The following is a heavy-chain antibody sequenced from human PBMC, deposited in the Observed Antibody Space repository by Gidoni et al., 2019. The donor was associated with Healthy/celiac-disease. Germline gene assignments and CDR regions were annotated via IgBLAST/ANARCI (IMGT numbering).Heavy chain of an antibody. J-gene: IGHJ4*02. Sequence: EGQRGEPGGGRGKPGGARRRAGAAAGATGRSQSTNGVRQAPGKGLEWVSSISSSSSYIYYADSVKGRFTISRDNAKNSLYLQMNSLRAEDTAVYYCARGTRWDSSGYYRSGYFDYWGQGTLVTVSS. CDR3: ARGTRWDSSGYYRSGYFDY. CDR2: ISSSSSYI. CDR1: GATGRSQS. V-gene: IGHV3-21*01. D-gene: IGHD3-22*01.